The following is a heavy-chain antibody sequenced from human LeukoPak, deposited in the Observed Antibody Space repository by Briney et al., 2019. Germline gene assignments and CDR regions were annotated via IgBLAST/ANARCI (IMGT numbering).Heavy chain of an antibody. CDR1: GYTFTSYG. J-gene: IGHJ3*02. V-gene: IGHV1-18*01. D-gene: IGHD6-13*01. CDR3: ARGSTSRKTAAGTIALDI. CDR2: LSAYNGNT. Sequence: ASVKVSCQASGYTFTSYGISWVRQAPGQGLEWMGWLSAYNGNTNYAQKLQGRVTMTTDTSTSTAYMELRSLRSDDTAVYYCARGSTSRKTAAGTIALDIWGQGTMVSVSS.